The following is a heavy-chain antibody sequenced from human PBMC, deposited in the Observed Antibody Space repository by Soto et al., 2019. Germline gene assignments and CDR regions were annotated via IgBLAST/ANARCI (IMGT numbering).Heavy chain of an antibody. D-gene: IGHD4-17*01. CDR2: SYYSGST. CDR1: GGSISSSSYY. CDR3: ARHYGVTTVTWGYYYYGMDV. J-gene: IGHJ6*02. Sequence: SETLSLTCTVSGGSISSSSYYWGWIRQPPGKGLEWIGSSYYSGSTYYNPSLKSRVTISVDTSKNQFSLKLRSVTAADTAVYYCARHYGVTTVTWGYYYYGMDVWGQGTTVTVSS. V-gene: IGHV4-39*01.